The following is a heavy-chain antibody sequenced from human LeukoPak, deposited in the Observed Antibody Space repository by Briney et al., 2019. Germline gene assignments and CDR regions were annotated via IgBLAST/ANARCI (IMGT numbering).Heavy chain of an antibody. CDR1: GFTFSGYG. J-gene: IGHJ4*02. V-gene: IGHV3-33*01. D-gene: IGHD6-19*01. CDR2: LSYDGSNK. CDR3: ARGLYKNGWYYFDY. Sequence: PGGSLRLSCAASGFTFSGYGIHWVRQAPGKGLEWVAFLSYDGSNKFYADSVKGRFTICRDNSENTLHLQMNSLKDEDTAVYYCARGLYKNGWYYFDYWGQGTLVTVSS.